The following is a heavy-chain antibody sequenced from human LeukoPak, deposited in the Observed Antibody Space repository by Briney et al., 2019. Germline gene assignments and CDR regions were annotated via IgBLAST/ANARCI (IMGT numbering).Heavy chain of an antibody. Sequence: RSGGSLRLSCAASGFTFSSYWMNWARQAPGKGLEWVASINHNGNVNYYVDSVKGRFTISRDNAKNSLYLQMNSLRAEDTAICYCTRDYRGTFDYWGQGTLVTVSS. V-gene: IGHV3-7*03. J-gene: IGHJ4*02. CDR1: GFTFSSYW. CDR2: INHNGNVN. D-gene: IGHD1-26*01. CDR3: TRDYRGTFDY.